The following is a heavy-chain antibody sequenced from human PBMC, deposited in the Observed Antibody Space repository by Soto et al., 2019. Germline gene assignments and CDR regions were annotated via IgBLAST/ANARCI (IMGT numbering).Heavy chain of an antibody. J-gene: IGHJ6*02. D-gene: IGHD6-13*01. CDR1: GYTFTGYY. CDR2: INPNSGGT. CDR3: ARDPSVIAAALFSGMDV. Sequence: GASVKVSCKASGYTFTGYYMHWLRQAPGQGLEWMGWINPNSGGTNYAQKFQGRVTMTRDTSISTAYMELSRLRSDDTAVYYCARDPSVIAAALFSGMDVWGQGTTVTVSS. V-gene: IGHV1-2*02.